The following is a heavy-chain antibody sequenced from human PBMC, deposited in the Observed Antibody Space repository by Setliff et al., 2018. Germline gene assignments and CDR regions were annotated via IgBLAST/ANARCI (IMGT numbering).Heavy chain of an antibody. CDR3: ARDGGNSYGYY. J-gene: IGHJ4*02. V-gene: IGHV4-38-2*02. CDR1: GGSFSTYY. Sequence: SETLSLTCAVYGGSFSTYYWGWIRQPPGKGLEWIGSIYHSGSTYYNPSLKSRVTISVDTSKNQFSLKLSSVTAADTAVYYCARDGGNSYGYYWGQGTLVTVSS. D-gene: IGHD5-18*01. CDR2: IYHSGST.